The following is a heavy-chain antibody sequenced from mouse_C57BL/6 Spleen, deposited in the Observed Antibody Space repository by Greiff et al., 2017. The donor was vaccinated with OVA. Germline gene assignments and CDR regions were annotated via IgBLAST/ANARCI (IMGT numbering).Heavy chain of an antibody. CDR2: ISSGSSTI. Sequence: EVQLVESGGGLVKPGGSLKLSCAASGFTFSDYGMHWVRQAPEKGLEWVAYISSGSSTIYYADTVKGRFTISRDNAKNTLFLQMTSLRSEDTAMYYCARSRYYGSRYFDYWGQGTTLTVSS. V-gene: IGHV5-17*01. CDR3: ARSRYYGSRYFDY. D-gene: IGHD1-1*01. CDR1: GFTFSDYG. J-gene: IGHJ2*01.